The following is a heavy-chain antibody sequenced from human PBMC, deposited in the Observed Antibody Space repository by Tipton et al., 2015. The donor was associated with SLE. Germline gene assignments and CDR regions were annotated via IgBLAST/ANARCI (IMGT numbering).Heavy chain of an antibody. D-gene: IGHD3-10*01. CDR2: IYYSGST. J-gene: IGHJ4*02. CDR3: AREGVWFREFDY. CDR1: GGSISSYY. Sequence: TLSLTCTVSGGSISSYYWSWIRQPPGKGLEWIGYIYYSGSTNYNPSLKSRVTISVDTSKNQFSLKLSSVTAADTAVYYCAREGVWFREFDYWGQGTLVTVSS. V-gene: IGHV4-59*01.